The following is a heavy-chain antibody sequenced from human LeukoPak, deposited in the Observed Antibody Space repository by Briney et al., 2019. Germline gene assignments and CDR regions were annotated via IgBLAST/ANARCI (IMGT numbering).Heavy chain of an antibody. Sequence: ASVKVSCKASGYTFTSYGISWVRQAPGQGLEWVGWISAYNGNTNYAQKVQGRVTMTTDTSTSTAYMELRSLRSDDTAVYYCARDQTQIWFGEGLWYFDYWGQGTLVTVSS. V-gene: IGHV1-18*01. CDR1: GYTFTSYG. CDR3: ARDQTQIWFGEGLWYFDY. J-gene: IGHJ4*02. D-gene: IGHD3-10*01. CDR2: ISAYNGNT.